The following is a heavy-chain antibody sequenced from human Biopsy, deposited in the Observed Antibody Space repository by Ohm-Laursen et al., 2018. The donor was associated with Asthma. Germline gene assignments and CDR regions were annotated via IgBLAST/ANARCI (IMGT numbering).Heavy chain of an antibody. CDR1: GGTFNTYV. V-gene: IGHV1-69*13. D-gene: IGHD2-2*01. Sequence: ASVKVSCKSLGGTFNTYVIGWVRQAPGQGLEWMGGINSVFGTTTYPQKFQDRVTITADDSTSTVYMELSSLRSEDTAVYYCARKAGSCISRTCYSLNFWGQGTLVTVSP. CDR3: ARKAGSCISRTCYSLNF. J-gene: IGHJ4*02. CDR2: INSVFGTT.